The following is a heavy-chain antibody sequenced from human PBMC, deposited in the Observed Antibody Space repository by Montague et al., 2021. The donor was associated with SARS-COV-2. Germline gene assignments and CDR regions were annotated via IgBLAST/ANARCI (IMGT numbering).Heavy chain of an antibody. D-gene: IGHD1-7*01. Sequence: CAISGDSVSRNNPAWNWIRQSPSRGLEWLGRTYYGSSWNTDYQGSVKSRITISPDTSKNQFSLHLNSVPPEDTAVYYCARGWNYAFDIWSQGTMVTVSS. CDR2: TYYGSSWNT. V-gene: IGHV6-1*01. CDR3: ARGWNYAFDI. J-gene: IGHJ3*02. CDR1: GDSVSRNNPA.